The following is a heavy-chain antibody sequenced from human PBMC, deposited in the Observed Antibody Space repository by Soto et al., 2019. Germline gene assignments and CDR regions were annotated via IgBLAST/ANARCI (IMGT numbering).Heavy chain of an antibody. D-gene: IGHD6-6*01. CDR1: GVSLSSSGHC. CDR2: IDYSGTT. Sequence: PSETLSHTCTVSGVSLSSSGHCRNWIRQHPGKGLEWIGYIDYSGTTHYNPSLKSRVTISVDTSKNQFSLKLSSVTAADTAVYYCARLIAAPYYYYYYMDVWGKGTTVTVSS. V-gene: IGHV4-31*03. CDR3: ARLIAAPYYYYYYMDV. J-gene: IGHJ6*03.